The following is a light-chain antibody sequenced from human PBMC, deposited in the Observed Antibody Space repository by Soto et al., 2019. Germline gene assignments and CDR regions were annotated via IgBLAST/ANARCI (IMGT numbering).Light chain of an antibody. V-gene: IGLV2-11*01. CDR2: DVS. CDR1: SSDVGGHNF. J-gene: IGLJ3*02. CDR3: CSYAGKSWV. Sequence: QSALTQPRSVSGSPGQSVTISCTGTSSDVGGHNFVSWYQQHPGKAPKLVIYDVSKRPSGVPDRFSGSKSDNTASLTFSGLQAEDEADYYRCSYAGKSWVFGGGTKVTVL.